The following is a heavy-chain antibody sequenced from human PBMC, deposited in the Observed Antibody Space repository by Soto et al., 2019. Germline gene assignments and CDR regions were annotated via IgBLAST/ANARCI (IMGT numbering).Heavy chain of an antibody. V-gene: IGHV3-30*18. CDR2: ISYDGSNK. CDR3: AKGYSSGWTYSYYGMDV. Sequence: VGSLRLSCAASVFTFSSYGMHCVRHSPGKWLEWVAVISYDGSNKYYADSVKGRFTISRDNSKNTLYLQMNSLRAEDTAVYYCAKGYSSGWTYSYYGMDVWGQGTTVTVSS. J-gene: IGHJ6*02. CDR1: VFTFSSYG. D-gene: IGHD6-19*01.